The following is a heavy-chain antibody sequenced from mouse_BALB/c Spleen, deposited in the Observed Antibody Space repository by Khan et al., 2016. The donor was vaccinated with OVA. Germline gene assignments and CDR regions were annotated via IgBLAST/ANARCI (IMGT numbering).Heavy chain of an antibody. CDR2: ISYSGST. CDR1: GDSITSGY. V-gene: IGHV3-8*02. J-gene: IGHJ3*01. CDR3: ARYGYDYDGAFAY. Sequence: VQLKESGPSLVKPSQTLSLTCSVTGDSITSGYWNWIRKFPGNKLEYMGYISYSGSTYYNPSLKSRISITRDTSKNQYYLQLNSVTTKDTATYYCARYGYDYDGAFAYGGQGTLVTVSA. D-gene: IGHD2-4*01.